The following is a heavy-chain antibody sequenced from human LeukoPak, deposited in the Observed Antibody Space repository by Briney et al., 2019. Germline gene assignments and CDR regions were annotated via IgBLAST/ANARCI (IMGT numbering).Heavy chain of an antibody. CDR3: ARYTYYDILTGFDY. Sequence: GGSLRLSCAAPGFTFSSYWMSWVRQAPGKGLEWVANIKQDGSEKYYVDSVKGRFTISRDNAKNSLYLQMNSLRAEDTAVYYCARYTYYDILTGFDYWGQGTLVTVSS. CDR2: IKQDGSEK. V-gene: IGHV3-7*04. D-gene: IGHD3-9*01. J-gene: IGHJ4*02. CDR1: GFTFSSYW.